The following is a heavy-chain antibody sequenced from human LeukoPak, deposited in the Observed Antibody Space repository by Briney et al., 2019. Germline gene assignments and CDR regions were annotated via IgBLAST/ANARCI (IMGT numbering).Heavy chain of an antibody. CDR2: MNPNSGDT. Sequence: ASVKVSCKASGYAFTGYYMHWVRQAPGQGLEWMGWMNPNSGDTTYAQKFQGRVTMTRDTSISTAYMELSRLRSDDTAVYYCAGRGLVATMEGDAFDIWGQGTMVTVSS. CDR3: AGRGLVATMEGDAFDI. V-gene: IGHV1-2*02. J-gene: IGHJ3*02. CDR1: GYAFTGYY. D-gene: IGHD5-12*01.